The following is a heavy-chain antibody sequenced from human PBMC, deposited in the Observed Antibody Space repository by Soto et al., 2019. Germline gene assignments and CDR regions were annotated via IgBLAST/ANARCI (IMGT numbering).Heavy chain of an antibody. D-gene: IGHD1-26*01. V-gene: IGHV3-15*05. CDR1: GFTFSNAW. Sequence: GGSLRLSCAASGFTFSNAWMIWVRQAPGKGLEWVGRIKSKTDGGTTDYAGPVKGRFTFSRDDSKKTLYVQMNSLKTEDTAVYYCTTVIPKGKWELGPRGQGTLVTVSS. CDR2: IKSKTDGGTT. CDR3: TTVIPKGKWELGP. J-gene: IGHJ5*02.